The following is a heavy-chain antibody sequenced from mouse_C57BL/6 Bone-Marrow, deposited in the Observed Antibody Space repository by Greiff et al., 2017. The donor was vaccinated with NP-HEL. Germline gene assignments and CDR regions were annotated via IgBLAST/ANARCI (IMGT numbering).Heavy chain of an antibody. CDR3: ARHEGDYDEGYYYAMDY. D-gene: IGHD2-4*01. J-gene: IGHJ4*01. V-gene: IGHV1-62-2*01. CDR2: FYPGSGSI. Sequence: QVQLQQSGAELVKPGASVKLSCKASGYTFTEYTIHWVKQRSGQGLEWIGWFYPGSGSIKYNEKFKDKATLTADKSSSTVYMELSRLTSEDSAVYFCARHEGDYDEGYYYAMDYWGQGTSVTVS. CDR1: GYTFTEYT.